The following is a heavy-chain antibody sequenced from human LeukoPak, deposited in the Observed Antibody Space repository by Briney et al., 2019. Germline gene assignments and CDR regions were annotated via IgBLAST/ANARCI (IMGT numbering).Heavy chain of an antibody. D-gene: IGHD1-26*01. CDR1: GFTFSSYG. J-gene: IGHJ6*03. CDR2: ISYDGSNK. V-gene: IGHV3-30*03. Sequence: PGGSLRLSCAASGFTFSSYGMHWVRQAPGKGLEWVAVISYDGSNKYYADSVKGRFTISRDNAKNSLYLQMNSLRAEDTAVYYCARDLGSYYYYYMDVWGKGTTVTVSS. CDR3: ARDLGSYYYYYMDV.